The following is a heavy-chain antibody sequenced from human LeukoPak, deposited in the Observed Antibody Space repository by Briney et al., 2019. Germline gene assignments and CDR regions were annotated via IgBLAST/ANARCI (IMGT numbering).Heavy chain of an antibody. Sequence: ASVKVSCKASGYTFTSYGISWVRQAPGQGLEWMGWISAYNGNTNYAQKLQGRVTMTTDTSTSTAYMELRSLRSDDTAVYYCARDPLYYYGSGSCDYWGQGTLVTVSS. CDR3: ARDPLYYYGSGSCDY. J-gene: IGHJ4*02. V-gene: IGHV1-18*01. CDR2: ISAYNGNT. CDR1: GYTFTSYG. D-gene: IGHD3-10*01.